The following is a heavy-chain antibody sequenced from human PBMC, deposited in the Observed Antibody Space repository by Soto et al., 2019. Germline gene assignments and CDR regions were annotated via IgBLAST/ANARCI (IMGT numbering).Heavy chain of an antibody. CDR1: GFTFSSYW. Sequence: QPGGSLRLSCAASGFTFSSYWMHWVRQAPGKGLVWVSRVNSDVSSTNYADSVKGRFTISRDNAKDTLYLQMNSLRAEDTAVYYCAREGNYGNHHDGFDIWGQGTMVTVSS. CDR2: VNSDVSST. CDR3: AREGNYGNHHDGFDI. V-gene: IGHV3-74*01. D-gene: IGHD1-7*01. J-gene: IGHJ3*02.